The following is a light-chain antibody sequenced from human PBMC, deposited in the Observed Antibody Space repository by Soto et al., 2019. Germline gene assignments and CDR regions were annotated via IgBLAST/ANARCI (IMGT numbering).Light chain of an antibody. CDR2: EVS. CDR3: SSYTSSSLTV. V-gene: IGLV2-14*01. Sequence: QSVLTQPASVSGSPGQAITISCAGTGSDISAYNYVSWYQQHPGKAPKLMIYEVSNRPSGVSNRFSGSKPGNTASLTISALQAEDEANDYSSSYTSSSLTVFGTGTKATVL. CDR1: GSDISAYNY. J-gene: IGLJ1*01.